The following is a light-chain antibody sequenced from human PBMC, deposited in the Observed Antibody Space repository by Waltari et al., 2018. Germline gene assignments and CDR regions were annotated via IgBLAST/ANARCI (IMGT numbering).Light chain of an antibody. CDR3: QQFYGSPFT. CDR1: WSVLYSPNNKNY. CDR2: WAS. Sequence: DIVMTQSPDTLAVSLGERATIDCKSSWSVLYSPNNKNYLSWYQQKPGQPPKLLIYWASTRESGVPDRFSGSGSGTDFTLTISSLQAEDVALYYCQQFYGSPFTFGGGTKVEIK. J-gene: IGKJ4*01. V-gene: IGKV4-1*01.